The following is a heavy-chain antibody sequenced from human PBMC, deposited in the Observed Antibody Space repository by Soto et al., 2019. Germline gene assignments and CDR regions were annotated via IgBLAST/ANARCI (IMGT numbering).Heavy chain of an antibody. D-gene: IGHD3-22*01. CDR2: VFYSGST. CDR3: ARENDSEKYLPVGWFDP. V-gene: IGHV4-61*01. Sequence: PSETLSLTCTVSGGSVSSGSHYWSWIRQPPGKALEWIGYVFYSGSTNYNPSLKSRVTISIDTSKNQFSLHLNSVTPDDTAVYYCARENDSEKYLPVGWFDPWGQGTQVTVSS. CDR1: GGSVSSGSHY. J-gene: IGHJ5*02.